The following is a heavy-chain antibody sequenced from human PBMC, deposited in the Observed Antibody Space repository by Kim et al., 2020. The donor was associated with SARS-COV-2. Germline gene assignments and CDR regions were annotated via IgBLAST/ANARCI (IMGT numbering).Heavy chain of an antibody. Sequence: GGSLRLSCAASGFTFSSYSMNWVRQAPGKGLEWVSYISPSSSTIYYADSVKGRFTISRDNAKNSPYLQMNSLRDEDTAVYYCARELGLGDSYYYDRFDYWGQGTLVIVSS. CDR2: ISPSSSTI. CDR1: GFTFSSYS. D-gene: IGHD3-22*01. J-gene: IGHJ4*02. CDR3: ARELGLGDSYYYDRFDY. V-gene: IGHV3-48*02.